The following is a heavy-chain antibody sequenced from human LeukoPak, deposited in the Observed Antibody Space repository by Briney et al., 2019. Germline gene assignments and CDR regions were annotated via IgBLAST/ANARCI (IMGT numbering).Heavy chain of an antibody. D-gene: IGHD4-17*01. CDR3: ARALGKDYGPYFDY. CDR1: GDSINNYY. J-gene: IGHJ4*02. Sequence: PSETLSLTCTVSGDSINNYYWNWIRQPPGKGLEWIGYIYYSGNTNYNPSLKSRVTISIDTSKNQFSLKLSSVTAADTAVYYCARALGKDYGPYFDYWGQGTLVTVSS. V-gene: IGHV4-59*12. CDR2: IYYSGNT.